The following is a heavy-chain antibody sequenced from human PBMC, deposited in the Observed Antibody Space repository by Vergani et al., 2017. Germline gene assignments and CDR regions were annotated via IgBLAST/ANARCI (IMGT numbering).Heavy chain of an antibody. CDR2: MSYDGGNK. CDR3: ARDGALYCSRTSCSRYYYMDV. J-gene: IGHJ6*03. D-gene: IGHD2-2*01. CDR1: GITFNSNA. Sequence: QVQLVESGGGVVQPGRSLRLSCAASGITFNSNAMHWVRLAPGKGLEWLAVMSYDGGNKYYADSVKGRFTISRDNSKNTLYLQMNSLRAEDTAVYYCARDGALYCSRTSCSRYYYMDVWGKGNTVTVTS. V-gene: IGHV3-30-3*01.